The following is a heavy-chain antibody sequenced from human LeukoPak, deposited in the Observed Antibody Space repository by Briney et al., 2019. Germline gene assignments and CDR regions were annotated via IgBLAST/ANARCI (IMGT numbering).Heavy chain of an antibody. J-gene: IGHJ3*02. Sequence: SETLSLTCAVYGGSFSGYYWSWIRQPPGKGLEWIGEINHSGSTNYNPSLKSRVTISVDTSKNQFSLKLSSVTAADTAVYYCARPQDYYDGSGYYYVRAFDIWGQGTMVTVSS. D-gene: IGHD3-22*01. CDR1: GGSFSGYY. V-gene: IGHV4-34*01. CDR2: INHSGST. CDR3: ARPQDYYDGSGYYYVRAFDI.